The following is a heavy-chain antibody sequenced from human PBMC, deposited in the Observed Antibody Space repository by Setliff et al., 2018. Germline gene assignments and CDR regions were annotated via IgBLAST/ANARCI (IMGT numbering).Heavy chain of an antibody. CDR3: VRDDADNYDAFDN. Sequence: GESLKISCVVSGFSFRRHWMSWVRQAPGKGLEWVADIKQDGSTKYYLDSVKGRFTISRDNAKRSLYLQMNGLRADDTGVYYCVRDDADNYDAFDNWGQGTLVTVSS. CDR2: IKQDGSTK. CDR1: GFSFRRHW. D-gene: IGHD3-22*01. V-gene: IGHV3-7*01. J-gene: IGHJ3*02.